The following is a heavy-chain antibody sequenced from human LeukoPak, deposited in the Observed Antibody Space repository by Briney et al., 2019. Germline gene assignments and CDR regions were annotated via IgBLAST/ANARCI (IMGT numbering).Heavy chain of an antibody. CDR3: ARLTSFYYYGSGSYRGGKYYFDY. J-gene: IGHJ4*02. D-gene: IGHD3-10*01. V-gene: IGHV4-39*01. CDR2: IYYSGST. Sequence: PSETLSLTCTVSGGSISSSSYYWGWIRQPPGKGLEWIGSIYYSGSTYYNPSLKSRVTISVDTSKNQFSLKLSSVTAADTAMYYCARLTSFYYYGSGSYRGGKYYFDYWGQGTLVTVSS. CDR1: GGSISSSSYY.